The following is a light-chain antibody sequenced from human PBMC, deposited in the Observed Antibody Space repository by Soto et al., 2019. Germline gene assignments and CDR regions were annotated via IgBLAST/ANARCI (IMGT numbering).Light chain of an antibody. V-gene: IGKV1-39*01. J-gene: IGKJ1*01. CDR1: QSISTY. CDR2: AAY. Sequence: DIQMTQSPSSLSASVGDRVTITCRASQSISTYLNWYQQKPGRAPKLLIYAAYTLRSGVQSRFGGSGSGTDFTLTIRSLQPEDFATYYCKHSYSTPWTFGQGTKVDIK. CDR3: KHSYSTPWT.